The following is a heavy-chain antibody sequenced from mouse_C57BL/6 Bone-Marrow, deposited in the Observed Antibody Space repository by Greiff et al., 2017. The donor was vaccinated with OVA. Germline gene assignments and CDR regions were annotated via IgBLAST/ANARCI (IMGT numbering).Heavy chain of an antibody. CDR2: IYPRSGNT. CDR3: ARLGPFAY. Sequence: VQGVESGAELARPGASVKLSCKASGYTFTSYGISWVKQRTGQGLEWIGAIYPRSGNTYYNEKFKGKATLTADKSSSTAYMELRSLTSEDSAVYFCARLGPFAYWGQGTLVTVSA. CDR1: GYTFTSYG. J-gene: IGHJ3*01. V-gene: IGHV1-81*01. D-gene: IGHD4-1*01.